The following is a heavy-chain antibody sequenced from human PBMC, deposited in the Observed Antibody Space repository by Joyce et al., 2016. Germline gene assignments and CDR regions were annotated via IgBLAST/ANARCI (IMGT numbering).Heavy chain of an antibody. V-gene: IGHV5-10-1*01. CDR2: MDPSDAYT. CDR1: GYSCTSYW. J-gene: IGHJ5*02. D-gene: IGHD2-15*01. CDR3: ARPRYCSGGSCLNWFDP. Sequence: EVQLVQSGAEVKKPGESLRISCKGSGYSCTSYWINWVRQMPGKGLEWMGRMDPSDAYTNYSPSFQGHVTISADKSISTAYLQWSSLKASDTAMYYCARPRYCSGGSCLNWFDPWGQGTLVTVSS.